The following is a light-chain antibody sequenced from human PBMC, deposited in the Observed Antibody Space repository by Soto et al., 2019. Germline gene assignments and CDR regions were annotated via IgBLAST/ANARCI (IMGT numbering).Light chain of an antibody. V-gene: IGKV1-39*01. CDR2: AAS. CDR1: QSIISY. CDR3: QQSYSTPFT. Sequence: DIQMTQYPSTLSASVGDRVTITCRASQSIISYLNWYQQKPGKAPKLLIYAASSLQSGVPSRFSGSGSGTDFTLTISSLQPEDFATYYCQQSYSTPFTFGQRTRLE. J-gene: IGKJ5*01.